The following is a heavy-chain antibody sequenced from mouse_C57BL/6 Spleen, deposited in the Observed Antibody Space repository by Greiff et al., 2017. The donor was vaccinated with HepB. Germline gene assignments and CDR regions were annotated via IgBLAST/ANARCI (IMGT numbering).Heavy chain of an antibody. CDR1: GYTFTSYD. Sequence: VQVVESGPELVKPGASVKLSCKASGYTFTSYDINWVKQRPGQGLEWIGWIYPRDGSTKYNEKFKGKATLTVDTSSSTAYMELHSLTSEDSAVYFCARRYGSSLYYAMDYWGQGTSVTVSS. CDR2: IYPRDGST. J-gene: IGHJ4*01. CDR3: ARRYGSSLYYAMDY. V-gene: IGHV1-85*01. D-gene: IGHD1-1*01.